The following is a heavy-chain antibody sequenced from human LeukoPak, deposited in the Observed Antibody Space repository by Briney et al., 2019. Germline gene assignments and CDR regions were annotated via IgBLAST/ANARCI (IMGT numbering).Heavy chain of an antibody. D-gene: IGHD1-26*01. J-gene: IGHJ4*02. CDR1: GFTFSTYT. V-gene: IGHV3-21*04. Sequence: GGSLRLSCVASGFTFSTYTMNWVRQAPGKGLEWVSSISSSSFFISYADSVKGRFTISRDNAKNSLYLQMKSLRAEDTAVYYCAREGEGFSVDYWGQGTLVTVSS. CDR3: AREGEGFSVDY. CDR2: ISSSSFFI.